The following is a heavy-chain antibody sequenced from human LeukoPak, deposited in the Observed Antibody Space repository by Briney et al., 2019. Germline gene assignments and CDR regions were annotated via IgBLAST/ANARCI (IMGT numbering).Heavy chain of an antibody. D-gene: IGHD1-26*01. Sequence: GASVKVSCKASGYTFTDYYIHWVRQAPGQGLEWLGWINPNSGGTNYAQKFQGRVTMTRDTSISTAYMELSRLRSDDTAVYYCASLIVGDQDDAFDIWGQGTMVTVSS. CDR1: GYTFTDYY. CDR3: ASLIVGDQDDAFDI. J-gene: IGHJ3*02. V-gene: IGHV1-2*02. CDR2: INPNSGGT.